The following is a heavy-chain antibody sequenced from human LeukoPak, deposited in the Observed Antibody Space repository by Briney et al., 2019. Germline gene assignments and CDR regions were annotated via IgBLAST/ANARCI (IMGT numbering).Heavy chain of an antibody. CDR3: ARDGEGDEGWDY. CDR2: ISYSGST. V-gene: IGHV4-59*01. D-gene: IGHD7-27*01. CDR1: GGSISSYY. J-gene: IGHJ4*02. Sequence: SETLSLTCTVSGGSISSYYWSWIRQPPGKGLEWIGHISYSGSTNYNPSLKSRVTISVDTSKNQVSLRLSSVTAADTAVYYCARDGEGDEGWDYWGQGTLVTVSS.